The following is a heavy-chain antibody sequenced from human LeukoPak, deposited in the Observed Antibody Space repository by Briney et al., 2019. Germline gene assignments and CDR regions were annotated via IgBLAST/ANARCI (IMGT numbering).Heavy chain of an antibody. V-gene: IGHV4-34*01. Sequence: SETLSLTCAVYGGSFSGYYWSWIRQPPGKGLEWIGEINHSGSTSYNPSLKSRVTISVDTSKNQFSLKLSSVTAADTAVYYCATLYDFWSGYPVNWFDPWGQGTLVTVSS. D-gene: IGHD3-3*01. CDR2: INHSGST. CDR1: GGSFSGYY. CDR3: ATLYDFWSGYPVNWFDP. J-gene: IGHJ5*02.